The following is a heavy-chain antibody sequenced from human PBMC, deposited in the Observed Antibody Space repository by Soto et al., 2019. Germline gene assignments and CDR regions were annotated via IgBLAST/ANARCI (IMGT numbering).Heavy chain of an antibody. CDR3: ARSRRAVRGVTGAGYYYYYYGMDV. Sequence: NPSETLSLTCAVYGGSFSGYYWSWIRQPPGKGLEWIGEINHSGSTNYNPSLKSRVTISVDTSKNQFSLKLSSVTAADTAVYYCARSRRAVRGVTGAGYYYYYYGMDVWGQGTTVTVSS. V-gene: IGHV4-34*01. D-gene: IGHD3-10*01. CDR2: INHSGST. J-gene: IGHJ6*02. CDR1: GGSFSGYY.